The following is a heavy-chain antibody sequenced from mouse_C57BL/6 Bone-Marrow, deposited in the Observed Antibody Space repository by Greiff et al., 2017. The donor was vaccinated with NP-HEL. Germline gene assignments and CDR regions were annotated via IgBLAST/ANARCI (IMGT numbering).Heavy chain of an antibody. V-gene: IGHV1-42*01. CDR1: GYTFTGYY. J-gene: IGHJ3*01. CDR3: ARPYYYGRSWCAY. CDR2: INPSTGGT. Sequence: EVQLQQSGPELVKPGASVKISCKASGYTFTGYYMNWVKQSPEKSLEWIGEINPSTGGTTYNQKFKAKATLTVDKSSSTAYMQLKSLTSEDSAVYYCARPYYYGRSWCAYWGQGTLVTVSA. D-gene: IGHD1-1*01.